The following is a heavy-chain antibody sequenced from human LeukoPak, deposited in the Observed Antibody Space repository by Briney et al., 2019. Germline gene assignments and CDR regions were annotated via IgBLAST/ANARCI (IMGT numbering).Heavy chain of an antibody. V-gene: IGHV1-18*01. D-gene: IGHD3-10*01. CDR1: GYTFTSYG. CDR2: ISAYNGNT. CDR3: ARIFVVGPLPLTMVRGDLDY. J-gene: IGHJ4*02. Sequence: GASVKVSCKASGYTFTSYGISWVRQAPGQGLEWMGWISAYNGNTNYAQKLQGRVTMTTDTSTSTAYMELRSLRSDDTAVYYCARIFVVGPLPLTMVRGDLDYWGQGTLVTVSS.